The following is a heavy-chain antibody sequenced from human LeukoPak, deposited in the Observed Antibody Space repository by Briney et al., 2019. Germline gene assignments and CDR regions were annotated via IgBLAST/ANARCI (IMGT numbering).Heavy chain of an antibody. V-gene: IGHV1-46*01. D-gene: IGHD6-19*01. CDR3: ARDSSGSHGYFDY. Sequence: ASAKVSCKASGYTFTGYYMHWVRQAPGQGLEWMGVINRSGDSTNYAQKFQGKVTMTRDTSTSTVSMELSSLRSEDTAVYYCARDSSGSHGYFDYWGQGTLVTVSS. CDR1: GYTFTGYY. CDR2: INRSGDST. J-gene: IGHJ4*02.